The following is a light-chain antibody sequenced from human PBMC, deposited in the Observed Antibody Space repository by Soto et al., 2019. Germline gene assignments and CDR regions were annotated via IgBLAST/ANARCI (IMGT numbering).Light chain of an antibody. CDR2: KAS. V-gene: IGKV1-5*03. CDR3: QHYNTYSTT. Sequence: DIQMTQSPSTLSASVGDRVTITCRASQSISSSLAWYQQKPGKAPKLLIYKASSLESGVPSRFSGSGSGTEFTLTISSLQPDDFATYYCQHYNTYSTTFGQGTKVEIK. J-gene: IGKJ1*01. CDR1: QSISSS.